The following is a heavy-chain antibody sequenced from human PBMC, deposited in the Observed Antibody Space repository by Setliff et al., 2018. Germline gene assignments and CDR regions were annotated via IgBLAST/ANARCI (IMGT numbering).Heavy chain of an antibody. CDR2: ISAYNDNK. V-gene: IGHV1-18*01. D-gene: IGHD3-10*01. CDR1: GYSFTSYG. Sequence: ASVKVSCKASGYSFTSYGISWVRQAPGQGLEWMGWISAYNDNKNYAQKFQGRVTMTTDTSTNTVFMELRSLRSDDTAMFYCARVVYYASGSSLSYGMDVWGQGTAGTVS. CDR3: ARVVYYASGSSLSYGMDV. J-gene: IGHJ6*02.